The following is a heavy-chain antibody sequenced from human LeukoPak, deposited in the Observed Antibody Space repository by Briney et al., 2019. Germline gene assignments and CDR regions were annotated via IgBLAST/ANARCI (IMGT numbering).Heavy chain of an antibody. D-gene: IGHD6-13*01. CDR3: TTARYSSSWSRDY. V-gene: IGHV3-15*07. Sequence: PGGSLRLSCAASGFTFTNAWVNWVRQAPGKGLEWVGRIKSKTDGGTTDYAAPVKGRFTISRDDSKNTLYLQMNSLEVEDTAVYFCTTARYSSSWSRDYWGQGTLVTVSS. J-gene: IGHJ4*02. CDR2: IKSKTDGGTT. CDR1: GFTFTNAW.